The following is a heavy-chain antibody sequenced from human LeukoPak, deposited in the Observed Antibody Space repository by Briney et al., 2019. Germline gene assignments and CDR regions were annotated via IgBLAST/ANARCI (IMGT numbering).Heavy chain of an antibody. CDR2: INPNSGGT. J-gene: IGHJ4*02. CDR3: WIRRYDFWSGYYHRQDFDY. Sequence: GASVKVSCKASGYTFTSYGISWVRQAPGQGLEWMGWINPNSGGTNYAQKFQGRVTMTRDTSISTAYMELSRLRSDDTAVYYCWIRRYDFWSGYYHRQDFDYWGQGTLVTVSS. CDR1: GYTFTSYG. D-gene: IGHD3-3*01. V-gene: IGHV1-2*02.